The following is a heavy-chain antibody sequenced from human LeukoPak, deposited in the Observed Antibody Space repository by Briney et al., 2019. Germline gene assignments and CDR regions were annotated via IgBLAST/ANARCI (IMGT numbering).Heavy chain of an antibody. CDR1: GFTFDDYG. CDR2: INWNGGST. D-gene: IGHD4-17*01. Sequence: GGSLRLSCAASGFTFDDYGMSWVRQAPGKGLEWVSGINWNGGSTGYADSVKGRFTISRDNAKNSLYLQMNSLRAEDSALYYCPIERHDYGDRDAFYIWGQGTMVTVSS. CDR3: PIERHDYGDRDAFYI. V-gene: IGHV3-20*04. J-gene: IGHJ3*02.